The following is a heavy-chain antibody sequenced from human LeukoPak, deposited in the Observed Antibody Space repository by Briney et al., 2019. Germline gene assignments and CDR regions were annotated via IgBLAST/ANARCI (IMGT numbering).Heavy chain of an antibody. CDR2: IYYSGST. D-gene: IGHD3-16*02. V-gene: IGHV4-30-4*08. J-gene: IGHJ3*02. CDR1: GGSISSGDYY. CDR3: ATDYVWGSCRDDAFDI. Sequence: PSQTLSLTCTVSGGSISSGDYYWSWIRQPPGKGLEWIGYIYYSGSTYYNPSLKSRVTISVDTSKNQFSLKLSSVTAADTAVYYCATDYVWGSCRDDAFDIWGQGTMVTVSS.